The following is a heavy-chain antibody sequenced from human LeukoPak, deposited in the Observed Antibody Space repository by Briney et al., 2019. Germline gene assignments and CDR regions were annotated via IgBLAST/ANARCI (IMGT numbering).Heavy chain of an antibody. Sequence: GGSLRLSCAASGFTFSDYYMSWIRQAPGKGLEWVSYISSSGSTIYYADSVKGRFTISRDNSKNTVYLQMNSLRPEDTAMYYCAREGGYVFDYWDQGTLVTVSS. CDR3: AREGGYVFDY. D-gene: IGHD5-12*01. J-gene: IGHJ4*02. CDR2: ISSSGSTI. CDR1: GFTFSDYY. V-gene: IGHV3-11*01.